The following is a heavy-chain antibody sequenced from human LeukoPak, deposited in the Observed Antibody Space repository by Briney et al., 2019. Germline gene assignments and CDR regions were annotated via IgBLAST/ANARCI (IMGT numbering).Heavy chain of an antibody. D-gene: IGHD1-7*01. CDR3: ARVELTGTTNY. CDR1: GGSISSYY. J-gene: IGHJ4*02. CDR2: IYYSGST. Sequence: SETLSLTCTVSGGSISSYYWSWIRQPPGKGLERIGYIYYSGSTNYNPSLKSRVTISVDTSKNQFSLKLSSVTAADTAVYYCARVELTGTTNYWGQGTLVTVSS. V-gene: IGHV4-59*01.